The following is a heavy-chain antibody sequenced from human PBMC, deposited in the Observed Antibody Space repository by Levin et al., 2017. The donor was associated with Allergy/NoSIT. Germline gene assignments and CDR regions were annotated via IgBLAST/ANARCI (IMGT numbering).Heavy chain of an antibody. CDR2: ITTDGART. V-gene: IGHV3-23*01. CDR3: ATDVVVVAAPVPSLNWFDP. J-gene: IGHJ5*02. Sequence: GESLKISCAASGFVFSNFAMTWVRQAPGKGLEWVSSITTDGARTYYADSVKGRFTISRDNSKNTVSLQMNSLRAEDTAVYYCATDVVVVAAPVPSLNWFDPWGQGTLVIVSS. D-gene: IGHD2-15*01. CDR1: GFVFSNFA.